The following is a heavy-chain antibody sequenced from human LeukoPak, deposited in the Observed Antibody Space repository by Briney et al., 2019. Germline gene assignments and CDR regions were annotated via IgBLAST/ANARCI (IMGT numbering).Heavy chain of an antibody. D-gene: IGHD3-3*01. CDR3: ASQLPHATRHYDFWSGYYRHAFDI. J-gene: IGHJ3*02. CDR2: IYTSGST. V-gene: IGHV4-61*02. CDR1: GGSISSGSYY. Sequence: PSETLSLTCTVSGGSISSGSYYWSWIRQPAGKGLEWIGRIYTSGSTNYNPSLKRRVTISVDTSKNQFSLKLSSVTAADTAVYYCASQLPHATRHYDFWSGYYRHAFDIWGQGTMVTVSS.